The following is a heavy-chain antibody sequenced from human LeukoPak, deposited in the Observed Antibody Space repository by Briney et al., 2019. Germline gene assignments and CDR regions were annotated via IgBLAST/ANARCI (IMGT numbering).Heavy chain of an antibody. Sequence: PSETLSLTCAVYGGSFSGYYWSWIRQPPGKGLEWIGYIYYSGSTNYNPSLKSRVTISVDTSKNQFSLKLSSVTAADTAVYYCARGLTGRNDAFDIWGQGTMVTVSS. V-gene: IGHV4-59*01. CDR2: IYYSGST. D-gene: IGHD3-9*01. CDR1: GGSFSGYY. CDR3: ARGLTGRNDAFDI. J-gene: IGHJ3*02.